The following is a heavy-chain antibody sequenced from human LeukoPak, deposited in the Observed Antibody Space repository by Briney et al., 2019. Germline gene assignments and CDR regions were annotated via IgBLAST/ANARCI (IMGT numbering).Heavy chain of an antibody. CDR2: IWYDGSRK. D-gene: IGHD3-10*01. V-gene: IGHV3-33*01. CDR3: ARDGGSGIDY. Sequence: GGSLRLSCAASGFSLTTYGTHWLRQAPGKGLEWVAVIWYDGSRKFYGDSVKGRFTVSRDTSENTMYLQMNTLRAEDTAVYYCARDGGSGIDYWGQGTLVTVYS. J-gene: IGHJ4*02. CDR1: GFSLTTYG.